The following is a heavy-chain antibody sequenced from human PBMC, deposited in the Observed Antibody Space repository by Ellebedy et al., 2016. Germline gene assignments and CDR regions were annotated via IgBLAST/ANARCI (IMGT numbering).Heavy chain of an antibody. Sequence: ASVKVSCKVSGYTLTDLSMHWVRQAPGQGLEWMGWISAYNGNTNYAQKLQGRVTMTTDTSTSTAYMELRSLRSDDTAVYYCARLAVDSQAGWFDPWGQGTLVTVSS. V-gene: IGHV1-18*01. CDR3: ARLAVDSQAGWFDP. CDR2: ISAYNGNT. D-gene: IGHD6-19*01. J-gene: IGHJ5*02. CDR1: GYTLTDLS.